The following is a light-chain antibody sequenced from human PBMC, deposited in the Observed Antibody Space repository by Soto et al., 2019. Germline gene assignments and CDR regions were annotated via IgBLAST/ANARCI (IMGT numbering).Light chain of an antibody. CDR2: EAS. Sequence: EIVLTQSPATLSLSPGARATLSCRASQSVSSYLAWYQQKPGQAPRLLIYEASNRATGIPARFSGSGSGTDFTLTISSLAAEDFAVYYCQQRSNLLTFGGGTKVEIK. J-gene: IGKJ4*01. CDR3: QQRSNLLT. V-gene: IGKV3-11*01. CDR1: QSVSSY.